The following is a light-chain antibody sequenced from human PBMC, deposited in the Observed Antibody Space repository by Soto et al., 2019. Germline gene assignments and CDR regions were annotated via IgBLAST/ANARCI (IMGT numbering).Light chain of an antibody. Sequence: SALTPPASVSGSPGQSITISCTGTSSDVGGHNSVSWYRQDPGKAPKLMIYDVSNRPSGVSDRFSGSKSGNTASLTISGLQIEDEADYYCSSFKSSVTYVFGTGTKVTV. V-gene: IGLV2-14*01. CDR2: DVS. CDR3: SSFKSSVTYV. CDR1: SSDVGGHNS. J-gene: IGLJ1*01.